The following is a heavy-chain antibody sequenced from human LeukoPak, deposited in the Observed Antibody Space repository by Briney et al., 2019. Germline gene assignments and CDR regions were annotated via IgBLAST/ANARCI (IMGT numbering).Heavy chain of an antibody. V-gene: IGHV3-30*18. CDR2: VSYDGSDK. D-gene: IGHD3/OR15-3a*01. CDR1: GFTFSSYA. Sequence: GGSLRLSCAASGFTFSSYAMHWVRQAPGKGLEWVALVSYDGSDKYYADSVKGRFTISRDNSKNTLYLQMNSLRGEDTAVYYCAKAHLLDWLLPFDYWGQGTLVTVSS. J-gene: IGHJ4*02. CDR3: AKAHLLDWLLPFDY.